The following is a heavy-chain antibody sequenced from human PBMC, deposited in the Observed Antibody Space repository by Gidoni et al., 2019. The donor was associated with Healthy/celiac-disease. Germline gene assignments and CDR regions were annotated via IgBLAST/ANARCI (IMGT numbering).Heavy chain of an antibody. CDR3: AKAGIAAADYYYYYMDV. CDR1: GFTFSSYA. D-gene: IGHD6-13*01. V-gene: IGHV3-23*01. Sequence: EVQLLESGGGLVQPGGSLRLSCAASGFTFSSYAMSWVRQAPGKGLEWVSAISGSGGSTYYADSVKGRFTISRDNSKNTLYLQMNSLRAEDTAVYYCAKAGIAAADYYYYYMDVWGKGTTVTVSS. CDR2: ISGSGGST. J-gene: IGHJ6*03.